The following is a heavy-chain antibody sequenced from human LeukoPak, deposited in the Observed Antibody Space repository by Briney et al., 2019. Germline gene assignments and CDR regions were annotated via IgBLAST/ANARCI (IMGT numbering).Heavy chain of an antibody. D-gene: IGHD3-3*01. CDR3: ARLNDFGRIFDY. Sequence: PGGSLRLSCAVAGFGFSSYSMVWVRQAPGKGLEWVSSISSSSSYMFYANSVKGRFTTSRDNAKNSVYLQMNSLRAGDTAVYFCARLNDFGRIFDYGGQGTLVTVSS. CDR1: GFGFSSYS. V-gene: IGHV3-21*06. CDR2: ISSSSSYM. J-gene: IGHJ4*02.